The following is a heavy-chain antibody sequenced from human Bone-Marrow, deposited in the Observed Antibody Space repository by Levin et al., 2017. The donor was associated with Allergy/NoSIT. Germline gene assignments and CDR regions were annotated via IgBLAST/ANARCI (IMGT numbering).Heavy chain of an antibody. D-gene: IGHD6-19*01. Sequence: GGSLRLSCAASGFSLSSYGMHWVRQVPVKGLEWVAVTWFDGVHESYAASVRGRFTISRDSSKNTLYLQMNSLRAEDAGVYYCARDKVPQWLEVGTFDVWGQGTMVTVSS. CDR3: ARDKVPQWLEVGTFDV. CDR1: GFSLSSYG. V-gene: IGHV3-33*01. J-gene: IGHJ3*01. CDR2: TWFDGVHE.